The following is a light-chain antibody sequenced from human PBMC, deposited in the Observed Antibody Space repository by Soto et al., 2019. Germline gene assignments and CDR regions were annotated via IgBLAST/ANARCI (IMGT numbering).Light chain of an antibody. Sequence: EIVLTQSPGTLSLSPGERDTLSCRASQSVSSSYLAWYQQKPGQAPRLLIYGASSRATGIPDRFSGSGSGTDFTLTISRLEPEDFAVYYCQQYGSSPFTFGPGTKVDNK. CDR3: QQYGSSPFT. CDR2: GAS. J-gene: IGKJ3*01. CDR1: QSVSSSY. V-gene: IGKV3-20*01.